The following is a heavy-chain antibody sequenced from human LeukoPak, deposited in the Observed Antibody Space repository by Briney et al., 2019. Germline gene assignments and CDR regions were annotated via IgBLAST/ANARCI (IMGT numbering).Heavy chain of an antibody. CDR3: ARGGRGASNWTPYNWFDP. Sequence: HSAGSLRLSCAASGFTFNNYAIHWVRQAPAKGLEWVALVWYVGTIKYYADSVKGRFTISRDNSKTTLFLQMSSLRAEDTALYSCARGGRGASNWTPYNWFDPWGQGTLVTVSS. J-gene: IGHJ5*02. CDR1: GFTFNNYA. D-gene: IGHD3/OR15-3a*01. V-gene: IGHV3-33*08. CDR2: VWYVGTIK.